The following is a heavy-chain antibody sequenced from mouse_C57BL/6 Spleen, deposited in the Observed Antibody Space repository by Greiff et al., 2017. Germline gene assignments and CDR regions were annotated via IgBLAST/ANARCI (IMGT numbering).Heavy chain of an antibody. CDR2: ISSGSSTI. CDR1: GFTFSDYG. V-gene: IGHV5-17*01. Sequence: EVQVVQSGGGLVKPGGSLKLSCAASGFTFSDYGMHWVRQAPEKGLEWVAYISSGSSTINYADTVKGRFTISRDNAKNTLFLQMTSLRSEDTAMYYCARPEGGGGFDYWGQGTTLTVSS. CDR3: ARPEGGGGFDY. J-gene: IGHJ2*01.